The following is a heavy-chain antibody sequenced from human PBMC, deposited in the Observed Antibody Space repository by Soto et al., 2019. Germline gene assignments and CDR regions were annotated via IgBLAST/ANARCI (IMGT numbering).Heavy chain of an antibody. CDR1: VFTVSSCG. J-gene: IGHJ6*02. Sequence: GGSLRLSCAASVFTVSSCGMHWVRQAPGKGLEWVAVISYDGSNKYYADAVKGRFTIPRDNSKNTLYLQMNSLRAEDTVVYYCPKDLVYDFWSRYLPRMDVWGQGPTVTV. D-gene: IGHD3-3*01. V-gene: IGHV3-30*18. CDR2: ISYDGSNK. CDR3: PKDLVYDFWSRYLPRMDV.